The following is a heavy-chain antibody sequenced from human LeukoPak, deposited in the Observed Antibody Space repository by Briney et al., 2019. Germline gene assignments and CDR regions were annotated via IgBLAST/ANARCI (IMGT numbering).Heavy chain of an antibody. V-gene: IGHV1-18*01. CDR1: GDTFTSYG. CDR2: ISAYNGNT. D-gene: IGHD3-22*01. CDR3: ASPAHYYDSREMGY. Sequence: ASMKVSCKASGDTFTSYGISWVRQAPGQGLEWMERISAYNGNTNYAQKLQGRVTMTTDTSTSTAYMELRSLRSDDTAVYYCASPAHYYDSREMGYWGQGTLVTVSS. J-gene: IGHJ4*02.